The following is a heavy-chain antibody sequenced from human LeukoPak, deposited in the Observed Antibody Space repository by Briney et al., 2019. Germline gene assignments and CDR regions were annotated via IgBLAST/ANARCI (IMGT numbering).Heavy chain of an antibody. CDR3: ARDFRSSGWTNFDY. D-gene: IGHD6-19*01. Sequence: ASVKVSCKASGYTFTSYGISWVRQAPGQGLEWMGWISAYNGNTNYAQKLQGRVTMTTDTSTSTAYMELRSLRSDGTAVYYCARDFRSSGWTNFDYWGQGTLVTVSS. V-gene: IGHV1-18*01. J-gene: IGHJ4*02. CDR1: GYTFTSYG. CDR2: ISAYNGNT.